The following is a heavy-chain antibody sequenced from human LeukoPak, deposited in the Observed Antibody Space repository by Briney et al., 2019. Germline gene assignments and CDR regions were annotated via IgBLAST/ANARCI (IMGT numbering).Heavy chain of an antibody. J-gene: IGHJ6*02. V-gene: IGHV4-30-2*01. CDR3: AITTYQEYCSGGSCSYAKAYYYYYGMDV. CDR2: INHSGST. D-gene: IGHD2-15*01. Sequence: PSQTLSLTCAVSGGSISSGGYSWSWIRQPPGKGLEWIGEINHSGSTNYNPSLKSRVTISVDTSKNQFSLKLSFVTAADTAVYYCAITTYQEYCSGGSCSYAKAYYYYYGMDVWGQGTTVTVSS. CDR1: GGSISSGGYS.